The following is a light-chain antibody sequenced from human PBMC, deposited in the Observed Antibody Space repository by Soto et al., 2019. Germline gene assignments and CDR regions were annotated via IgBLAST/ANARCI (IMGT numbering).Light chain of an antibody. CDR3: QQYGSSPIT. V-gene: IGKV3-20*01. CDR2: DAS. Sequence: EIVMTQSPATLSVSPGESATLSCRASQSVSNNLAWYQQKPGQTPRLLIYDASSRATGVPDRFSGSGSGTDFTLTISRLEPEDFAVYYCQQYGSSPITFGQGARLE. J-gene: IGKJ5*01. CDR1: QSVSNN.